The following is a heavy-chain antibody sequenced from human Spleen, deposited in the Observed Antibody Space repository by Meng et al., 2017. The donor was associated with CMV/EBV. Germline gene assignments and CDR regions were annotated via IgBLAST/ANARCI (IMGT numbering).Heavy chain of an antibody. Sequence: GESLKISCAASGFTFSTYNMNWVRQAPGKGLEWVSSISSSSSYIYYADSVKGRFTISRDNAKNSLYLQMNSLRAEDTAVYYCARRIVIAARRGDYYYGMDVWGQGTTVTVSS. CDR2: ISSSSSYI. CDR3: ARRIVIAARRGDYYYGMDV. J-gene: IGHJ6*02. V-gene: IGHV3-21*01. CDR1: GFTFSTYN. D-gene: IGHD6-6*01.